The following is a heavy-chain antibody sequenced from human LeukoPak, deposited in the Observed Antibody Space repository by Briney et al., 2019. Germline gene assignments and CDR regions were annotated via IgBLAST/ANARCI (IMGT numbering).Heavy chain of an antibody. CDR2: INPNSGGT. Sequence: ASVKVSCKASGYTFTGYYMHWVRQAPGQGLEWMGWINPNSGGTNYAQKFQGRVTMTRDTSISTAYMELSRLRSDDTAVYYCASPLGSYPLDAFDIWGQGTMVTVSS. D-gene: IGHD1-26*01. CDR3: ASPLGSYPLDAFDI. CDR1: GYTFTGYY. J-gene: IGHJ3*02. V-gene: IGHV1-2*02.